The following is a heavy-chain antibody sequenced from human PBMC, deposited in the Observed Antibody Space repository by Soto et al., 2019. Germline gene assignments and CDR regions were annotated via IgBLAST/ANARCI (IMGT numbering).Heavy chain of an antibody. D-gene: IGHD3-16*01. CDR3: AKDSWQGGYFDY. CDR2: ISGSGGST. V-gene: IGHV3-23*01. Sequence: EVQLLESGGGLVQPGGSLRLSCAASGFTFSSYAMSWVRQAPGKGLDWVSAISGSGGSTYYADSVKGRFTISRDNSKNTLYLQMNSLRAEDTAVYYCAKDSWQGGYFDYWGQGTLVTVSS. J-gene: IGHJ4*02. CDR1: GFTFSSYA.